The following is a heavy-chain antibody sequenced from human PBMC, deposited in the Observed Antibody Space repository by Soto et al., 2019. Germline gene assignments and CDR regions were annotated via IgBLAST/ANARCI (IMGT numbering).Heavy chain of an antibody. CDR2: IWYDGSNK. CDR3: ARQEYYYYGMDV. CDR1: GFTFSSYG. J-gene: IGHJ6*02. V-gene: IGHV3-33*01. Sequence: VGSLRLSCAASGFTFSSYGMHWVRQAPGKGLEWVAVIWYDGSNKYYADSVKGRFTISRDNSKNTLYLQMNSLRAEDTAVYYCARQEYYYYGMDVWGQGTTVTVSS.